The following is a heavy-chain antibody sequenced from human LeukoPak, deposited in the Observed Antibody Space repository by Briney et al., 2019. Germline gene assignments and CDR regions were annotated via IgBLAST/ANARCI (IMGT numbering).Heavy chain of an antibody. V-gene: IGHV3-73*01. CDR2: IRSKANSYAT. CDR1: GFTFSGSA. J-gene: IGHJ4*02. D-gene: IGHD3-10*01. Sequence: GGSLRLSCAASGFTFSGSAMHWVRQASGKGLEWVGRIRSKANSYATAYAASVKGRFTISRDDSKNTADLQMNSLKTEDTAVYYCTSHGNGGPWFGEGGQGTLVTVSS. CDR3: TSHGNGGPWFGE.